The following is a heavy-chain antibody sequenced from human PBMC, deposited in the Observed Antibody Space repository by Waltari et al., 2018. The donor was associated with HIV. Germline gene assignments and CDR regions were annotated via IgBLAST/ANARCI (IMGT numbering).Heavy chain of an antibody. J-gene: IGHJ5*02. CDR1: GFTFSSYA. V-gene: IGHV3-23*01. Sequence: EVQLLESGGGLVQPGGSLRLSCAASGFTFSSYAMSWVRQAPGKGLGWVSGISGSGANTYYADSVKGRFTISRDNSKNTLFLQMNSLRAEDTALYYCAKSLTSIVVVVAAGLGWFDPWGQGTLVTVSS. CDR2: ISGSGANT. D-gene: IGHD2-15*01. CDR3: AKSLTSIVVVVAAGLGWFDP.